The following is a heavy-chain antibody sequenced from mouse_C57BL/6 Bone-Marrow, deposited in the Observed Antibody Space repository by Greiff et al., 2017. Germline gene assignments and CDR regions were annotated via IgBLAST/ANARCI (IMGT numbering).Heavy chain of an antibody. J-gene: IGHJ3*01. CDR1: GFTFSDHY. CDR3: ARDDGNYVFAY. Sequence: EVKLVESEGGLVQPGSSMKLSCTASGFTFSDHYMAWVRQVPEKGLEWVANINYDGSSTYYLDSLKSRFIISRDNAKNILYLQMSSLKSEDTATYYCARDDGNYVFAYWGQGTLVTVSA. CDR2: INYDGSST. V-gene: IGHV5-16*01. D-gene: IGHD2-1*01.